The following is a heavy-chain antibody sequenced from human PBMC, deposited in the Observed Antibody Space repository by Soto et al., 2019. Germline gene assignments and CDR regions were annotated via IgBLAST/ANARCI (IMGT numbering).Heavy chain of an antibody. CDR1: GGSISDVGHA. V-gene: IGHV4-30-2*01. D-gene: IGHD3-22*01. CDR3: ACNYDADAFDI. CDR2: IYQSGSA. J-gene: IGHJ3*02. Sequence: QLQLRESASGLVKPSQTLSLTCAVSGGSISDVGHAWTWIRQPPGKGLEWIGYIYQSGSAYYTPSLKSRVTISMDKSNNQISLTLKSVTAADTAIYYCACNYDADAFDIWGQGTMVPVSS.